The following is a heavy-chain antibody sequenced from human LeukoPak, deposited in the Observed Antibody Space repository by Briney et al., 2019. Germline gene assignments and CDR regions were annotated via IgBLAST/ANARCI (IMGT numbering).Heavy chain of an antibody. CDR1: GFTFSSYA. V-gene: IGHV3-30-3*01. CDR2: ISYDGSNK. CDR3: ASIVVPAARRDY. Sequence: GGSLGLSCAASGFTFSSYAMHWVRQAPGKGLEWVAVISYDGSNKYYADSVKGRFTISRDNSKNTLYLQMNSLRAEDTAVYYCASIVVPAARRDYWGQGTLVTVSS. D-gene: IGHD2-2*01. J-gene: IGHJ4*02.